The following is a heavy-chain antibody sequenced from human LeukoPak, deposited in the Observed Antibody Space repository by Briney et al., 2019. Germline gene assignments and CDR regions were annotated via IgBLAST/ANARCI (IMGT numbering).Heavy chain of an antibody. V-gene: IGHV4-34*01. CDR2: INHSERT. J-gene: IGHJ4*02. Sequence: SETLSLTCAVSGGSFSGYYWIWMRQPPGKGLEWIGEINHSERTSYNPSLKSRVTISVDTSKNQFSLNLRSVTAADTAVYYCARGRGGTYRLDYWGQGTLVTVSS. D-gene: IGHD1-26*01. CDR1: GGSFSGYY. CDR3: ARGRGGTYRLDY.